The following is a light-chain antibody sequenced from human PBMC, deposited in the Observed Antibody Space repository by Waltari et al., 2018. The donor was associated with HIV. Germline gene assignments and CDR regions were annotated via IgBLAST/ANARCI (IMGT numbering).Light chain of an antibody. CDR3: QQSYSTPLT. Sequence: DTQMTQSPSSLSASVGDRVTITCRASQSISSYLNWYQQKPGKAPKLLIYAASSLQRGVPSRFSGSGSGTDFTLTISSLQPEDFATYYCQQSYSTPLTFGGGTKVEIK. CDR1: QSISSY. CDR2: AAS. J-gene: IGKJ4*01. V-gene: IGKV1-39*01.